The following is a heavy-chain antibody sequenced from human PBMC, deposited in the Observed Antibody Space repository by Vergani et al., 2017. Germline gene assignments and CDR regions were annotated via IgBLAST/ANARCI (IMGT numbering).Heavy chain of an antibody. CDR2: ISNSGNTI. D-gene: IGHD3-10*01. CDR3: AKDRPTNMFRGAYGMDV. Sequence: QVQLVESGGGLVKPGGSLRLSCAASGFSFSDHYMTWIRQAPGKGLEWVSYISNSGNTIEYADSVKGRFSISRDNAKSSLFLQMDSLRAEDTAVYYCAKDRPTNMFRGAYGMDVWGQGTTVTVSS. CDR1: GFSFSDHY. V-gene: IGHV3-11*01. J-gene: IGHJ6*02.